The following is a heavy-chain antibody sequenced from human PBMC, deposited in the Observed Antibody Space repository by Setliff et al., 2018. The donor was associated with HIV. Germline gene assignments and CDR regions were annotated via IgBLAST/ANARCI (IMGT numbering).Heavy chain of an antibody. CDR1: GYTFTSYA. Sequence: ASVKVSCKASGYTFTSYAISWVRQAPGQGLEWMGRIGGDNANIKFAQSFQGRVTMTTGTSTNTAYLELTSLRSDDTAVYYCARYAASGTGWFDPWGQGTQVTVSS. CDR3: ARYAASGTGWFDP. CDR2: IGGDNANI. J-gene: IGHJ5*02. V-gene: IGHV1-18*01. D-gene: IGHD2-8*02.